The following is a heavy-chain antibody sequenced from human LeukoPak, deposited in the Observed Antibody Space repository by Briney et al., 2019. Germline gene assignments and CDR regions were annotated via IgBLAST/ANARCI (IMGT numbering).Heavy chain of an antibody. D-gene: IGHD6-19*01. CDR1: GFTFSSYW. V-gene: IGHV3-7*01. Sequence: GGSLRLSCAASGFTFSSYWMSWVRQAPGKGLEWVANIKQDGSEKYYVDSVKGRFTISRDNAKNSLYLQMNSPRAEDTAVYYCARARTGIAVAAIGALDFDYWGQGTLVTVSS. CDR2: IKQDGSEK. CDR3: ARARTGIAVAAIGALDFDY. J-gene: IGHJ4*02.